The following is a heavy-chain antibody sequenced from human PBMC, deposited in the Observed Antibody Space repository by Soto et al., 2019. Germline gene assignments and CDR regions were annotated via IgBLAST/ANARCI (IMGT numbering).Heavy chain of an antibody. CDR1: GVSISGYY. CDR2: VYYSGST. V-gene: IGHV4-59*01. J-gene: IGHJ3*02. CDR3: ARRACNNSNCYSLFVPSDSFDM. Sequence: SETLSLTCSVSGVSISGYYWSWIRQSPGKGLEWLGYVYYSGSTHYNPSLKSRVTMSVDTSKNQFSLKLTSVTAADTAVYYCARRACNNSNCYSLFVPSDSFDMWGQGTMVTVSS. D-gene: IGHD2-15*01.